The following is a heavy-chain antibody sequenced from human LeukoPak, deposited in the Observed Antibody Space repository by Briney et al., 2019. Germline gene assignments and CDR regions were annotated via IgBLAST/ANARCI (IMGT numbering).Heavy chain of an antibody. CDR1: GGSFSGYY. CDR2: INHSGST. D-gene: IGHD4-17*01. V-gene: IGHV4-34*01. CDR3: ARWGEGDYGDYVDY. J-gene: IGHJ4*02. Sequence: SETLSLTCAVYGGSFSGYYWSWIRQPPGKGLEWIGEINHSGSTNYNPSLKSRVTISVDTSKNQFSLKLSSVTAADTAVYYCARWGEGDYGDYVDYWGQGTLVTVSP.